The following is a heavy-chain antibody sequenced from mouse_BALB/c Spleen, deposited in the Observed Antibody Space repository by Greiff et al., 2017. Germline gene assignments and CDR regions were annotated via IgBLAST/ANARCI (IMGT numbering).Heavy chain of an antibody. Sequence: VQPQQSGAELVKPGASVKLSCTASGFNIKDTYMHWVKQRPEQGLEWIGRIDPANGNTKYDPKFQGKATITADTSSNTAYLQLSSLTSEDTAVYYCALYYYGSSYPWFAYWGQGTLVTVSA. J-gene: IGHJ3*01. D-gene: IGHD1-1*01. V-gene: IGHV14-3*02. CDR1: GFNIKDTY. CDR3: ALYYYGSSYPWFAY. CDR2: IDPANGNT.